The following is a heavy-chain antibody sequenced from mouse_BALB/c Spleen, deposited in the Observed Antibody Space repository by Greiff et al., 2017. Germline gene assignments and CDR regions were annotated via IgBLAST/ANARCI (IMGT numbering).Heavy chain of an antibody. CDR3: ARSYGNYDAMDY. J-gene: IGHJ4*01. D-gene: IGHD2-10*02. CDR2: IDPSDSET. CDR1: GYSFTSYW. Sequence: VHLVESGPQLVRPGASVKISCKASGYSFTSYWMPWVKQRPGQGLEWIGMIDPSDSETRLNQKFKDKATLTVDKSSSTAYMQLSSPTSEDSAVYYCARSYGNYDAMDYWGQGTSVTVSS. V-gene: IGHV1S126*01.